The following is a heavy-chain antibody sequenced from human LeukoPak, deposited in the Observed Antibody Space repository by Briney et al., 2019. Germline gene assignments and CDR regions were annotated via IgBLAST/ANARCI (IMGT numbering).Heavy chain of an antibody. CDR3: AREPVGATTGIDY. CDR1: GGSFSGYY. Sequence: SETLSLTCAVYGGSFSGYYWSWIRQPPGKGLEWIGETNHSGSTNYNPSLKSRVTISVDTSKNQFSLKLSSVTAADTAVYYCAREPVGATTGIDYWGQGTLVTVSS. V-gene: IGHV4-34*01. J-gene: IGHJ4*02. D-gene: IGHD1-26*01. CDR2: TNHSGST.